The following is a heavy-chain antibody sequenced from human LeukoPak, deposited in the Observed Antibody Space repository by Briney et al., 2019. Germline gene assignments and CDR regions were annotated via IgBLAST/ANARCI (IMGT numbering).Heavy chain of an antibody. CDR2: MNPNSGAT. J-gene: IGHJ4*02. D-gene: IGHD6-6*01. V-gene: IGHV1-8*01. CDR1: GYTFTNYD. Sequence: ASVRVSCKASGYTFTNYDFNWVRQATGQGLEWMGWMNPNSGATGYAQKFQGRVTMTRDTSINTAYLELSSLRSEDTAVYYCARWLVRGSRSSYFDYWGQGTLVTASS. CDR3: ARWLVRGSRSSYFDY.